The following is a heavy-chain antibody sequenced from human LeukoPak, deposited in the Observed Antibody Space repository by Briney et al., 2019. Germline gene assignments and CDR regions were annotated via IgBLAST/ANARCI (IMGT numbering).Heavy chain of an antibody. CDR1: GFTFNNYG. Sequence: GSLRLSCTASGFTFNNYGMHWVRQAPGKGLEWVAVISYDGGDKYNADSVKGRFTISRDNAKNSLYLQMNSLRAEDTAVYYCAREGGYYDSSGYYHRDAFDIWGQGTMVTVSS. V-gene: IGHV3-30*03. CDR3: AREGGYYDSSGYYHRDAFDI. J-gene: IGHJ3*02. D-gene: IGHD3-22*01. CDR2: ISYDGGDK.